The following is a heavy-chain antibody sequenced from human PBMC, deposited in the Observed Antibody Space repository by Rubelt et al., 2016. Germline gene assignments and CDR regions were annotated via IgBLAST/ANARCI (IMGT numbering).Heavy chain of an antibody. CDR2: INPNSGGT. J-gene: IGHJ5*02. Sequence: GRQAPGQGLEWMGRINPNSGGTNYAQKFQGRVTMTEDTSTDTAYMELSSLRSEDTAVYYCATDVGTAMVTTFDPWGQGTLVTVSS. V-gene: IGHV1-2*06. D-gene: IGHD5-18*01. CDR3: ATDVGTAMVTTFDP.